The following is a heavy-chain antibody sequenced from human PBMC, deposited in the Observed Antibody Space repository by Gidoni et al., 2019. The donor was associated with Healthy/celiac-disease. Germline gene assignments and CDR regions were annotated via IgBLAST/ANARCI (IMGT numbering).Heavy chain of an antibody. CDR1: GFHFSRYA. D-gene: IGHD5-12*01. CDR2: ISYDGSNQ. J-gene: IGHJ4*02. CDR3: ARDKDSYSGYDGALFDY. Sequence: QVKLVESGGGVVKHGRSLRLTGAAPGFHFSRYAMHWVRQAPGKVLEWVAVISYDGSNQYYADPVKCRFTISRDNSKNTLYLQMNSLRAEDTAVYYCARDKDSYSGYDGALFDYWGQGTLVTVSS. V-gene: IGHV3-30-3*01.